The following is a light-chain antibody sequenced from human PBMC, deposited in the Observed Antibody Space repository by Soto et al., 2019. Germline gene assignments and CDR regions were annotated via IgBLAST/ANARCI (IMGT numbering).Light chain of an antibody. J-gene: IGLJ1*01. V-gene: IGLV2-14*01. CDR2: EVN. Sequence: QSVLTQPASVSGSPRQSITISCTGASSDVGGYTYVSWYQQHPGKAPKLMIYEVNNRPSGVSHRFSGSKSGNTAYLTISGLQAEDEADYYCSSYTSSSTLYVFGTGTKLTVL. CDR3: SSYTSSSTLYV. CDR1: SSDVGGYTY.